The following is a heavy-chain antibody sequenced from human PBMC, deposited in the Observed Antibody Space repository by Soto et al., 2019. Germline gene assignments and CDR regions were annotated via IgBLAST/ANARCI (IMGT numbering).Heavy chain of an antibody. D-gene: IGHD2-15*01. V-gene: IGHV4-31*03. J-gene: IGHJ4*02. CDR1: GGSISSGGYY. CDR2: IYYSGST. Sequence: TSETLSLTCTVSGGSISSGGYYWSWIRQHPGKGLEWIGYIYYSGSTYYNPSLKSRVTISVDTSKNQFSLKLSSVTAADTAVYYCARGFPKGGGLGYWGQAPLSTVPS. CDR3: ARGFPKGGGLGY.